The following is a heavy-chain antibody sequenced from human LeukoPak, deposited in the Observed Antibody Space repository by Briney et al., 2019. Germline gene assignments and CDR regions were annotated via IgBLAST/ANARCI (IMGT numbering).Heavy chain of an antibody. CDR1: GFTFSSYW. V-gene: IGHV3-7*01. D-gene: IGHD7-27*01. J-gene: IGHJ4*02. CDR2: IKKDGSEK. Sequence: GGSLRLSCAASGFTFSSYWMSWVRQAPGKGLEWVANIKKDGSEKYYVDAVKGRFTISRDNAKNSLYLQMNSLRAEDTAVYYCARATNWGVLDYWGQGTLVTVSS. CDR3: ARATNWGVLDY.